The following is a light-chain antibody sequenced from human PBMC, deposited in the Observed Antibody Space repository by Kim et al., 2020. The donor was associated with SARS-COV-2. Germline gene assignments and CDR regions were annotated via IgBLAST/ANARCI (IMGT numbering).Light chain of an antibody. CDR2: YDR. CDR3: QVWDSSSDHPV. V-gene: IGLV3-21*04. J-gene: IGLJ3*02. CDR1: NIGSKS. Sequence: SYELTQPPSVSVAPGKTARITCGGNNIGSKSVHWYQQKPGQAPVVVIYYDRDRPSGIPERFSGSNSGNTATLTISGVEAGDEADYYCQVWDSSSDHPVFGGGTQLTVL.